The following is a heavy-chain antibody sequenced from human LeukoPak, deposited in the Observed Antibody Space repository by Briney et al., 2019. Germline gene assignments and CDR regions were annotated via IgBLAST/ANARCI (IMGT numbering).Heavy chain of an antibody. CDR2: ITSSPSI. V-gene: IGHV3-21*01. Sequence: PGGSLRLSCAASGFPFSRYTMNWVRQAPGKGLEWVSSITSSPSIYYADSVKGRFTISRDNAKNSLNLQMNSLRAEDTAVYYCARRYYYDTSGYAFDLWGQGTMVTVSS. CDR1: GFPFSRYT. J-gene: IGHJ3*01. CDR3: ARRYYYDTSGYAFDL. D-gene: IGHD3-22*01.